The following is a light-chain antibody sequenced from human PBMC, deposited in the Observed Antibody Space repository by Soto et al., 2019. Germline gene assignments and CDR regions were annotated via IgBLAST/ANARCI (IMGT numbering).Light chain of an antibody. J-gene: IGKJ1*01. Sequence: IVLTQSPCTLSLSPGERATLSCRASQSVSNNYLAWYQQKPGQAPRLLIYGASSRATGIPDRFSGSGSGTDFTLTISRLEPEDFAVYYCQQYGSSTWTFGQGTKVDIK. CDR1: QSVSNNY. CDR3: QQYGSSTWT. V-gene: IGKV3-20*01. CDR2: GAS.